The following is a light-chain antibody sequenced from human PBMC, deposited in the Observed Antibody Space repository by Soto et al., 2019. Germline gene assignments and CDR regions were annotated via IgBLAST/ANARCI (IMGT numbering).Light chain of an antibody. CDR3: QQSSNTTYK. Sequence: DIQMTQSPSSLSASVGDRVTVTCRASQSISGYLNWYQQKPGKAPHLLIYAASSLQTGVPSRFSGSGSGTDFTLTISSLQPEDFATYYCQQSSNTTYKFGQGTKVDIK. CDR1: QSISGY. CDR2: AAS. J-gene: IGKJ2*01. V-gene: IGKV1-39*01.